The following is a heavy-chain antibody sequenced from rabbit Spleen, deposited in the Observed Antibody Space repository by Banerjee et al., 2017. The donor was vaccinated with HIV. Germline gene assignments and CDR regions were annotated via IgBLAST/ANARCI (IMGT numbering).Heavy chain of an antibody. D-gene: IGHD6-1*01. J-gene: IGHJ4*01. CDR1: GVSFNDKDV. V-gene: IGHV1S40*01. Sequence: QSLEESGGGLVQPEGSLTLTCKASGVSFNDKDVMCWVRQAPGKGLEWISCIAGSSSGFTYSATWAKGRFTCSKTSSTTVTLQMTSLTAADTATYFCAREDTYGYAGYDLWGQGTLVTVS. CDR3: AREDTYGYAGYDL. CDR2: IAGSSSGFT.